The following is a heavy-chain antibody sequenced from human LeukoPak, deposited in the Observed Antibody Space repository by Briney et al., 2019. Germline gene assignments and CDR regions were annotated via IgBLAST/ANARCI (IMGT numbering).Heavy chain of an antibody. Sequence: GGPLTLSCAASGFTFSSYSMNWVRQAPGKGLEWVSSISTSGDYIYYADSVKGRFTMSRDNAKNSLYLQMDSLRAEDTAVYYCARDLVLSRSVGASEKVDYWGQGTLVTVSS. V-gene: IGHV3-21*01. CDR1: GFTFSSYS. D-gene: IGHD1-26*01. CDR2: ISTSGDYI. CDR3: ARDLVLSRSVGASEKVDY. J-gene: IGHJ4*02.